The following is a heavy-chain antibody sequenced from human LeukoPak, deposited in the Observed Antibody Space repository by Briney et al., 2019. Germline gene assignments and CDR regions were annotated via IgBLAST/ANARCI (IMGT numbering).Heavy chain of an antibody. J-gene: IGHJ5*02. V-gene: IGHV1-69*13. Sequence: SVKVSCKASGDTFSSYGISWVRQAPGQGLEWMGGIIPIFGTANYAQKFQGRVTITADESTSTAYMELSSLRSEDTAVYYCARESGSYSVNWFDPWGQGTLVTVSS. CDR1: GDTFSSYG. D-gene: IGHD1-26*01. CDR2: IIPIFGTA. CDR3: ARESGSYSVNWFDP.